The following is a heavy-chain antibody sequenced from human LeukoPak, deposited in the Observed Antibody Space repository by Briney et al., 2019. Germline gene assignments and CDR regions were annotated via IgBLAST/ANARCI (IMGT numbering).Heavy chain of an antibody. CDR2: IYYSGSS. V-gene: IGHV4-59*08. CDR1: GGSISTYY. CDR3: ARGDPYYYDSSGFDY. Sequence: SETLSLTCTVSGGSISTYYWSWVRQPPGKGLEWIGYIYYSGSSTYNPSLKRRVTISVDTSKNQFSLKLSSVTAADTAVYYRARGDPYYYDSSGFDYWGQGTLVTVSS. D-gene: IGHD3-22*01. J-gene: IGHJ4*02.